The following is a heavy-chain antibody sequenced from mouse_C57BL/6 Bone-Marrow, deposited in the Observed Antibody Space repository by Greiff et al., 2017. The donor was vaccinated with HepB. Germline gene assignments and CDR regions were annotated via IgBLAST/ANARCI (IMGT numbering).Heavy chain of an antibody. Sequence: EVHLVESGEGLVKPGGSLKLSCAASGFTFSRYAMSWVRQTPEKRLEWVAYISSGGDYIYYADTVKGRFTISRDNARNTLYLQMRSLKSEDTAMYYCTREHSNYEFDYWGQGTTLTVSS. CDR2: ISSGGDYI. V-gene: IGHV5-9-1*02. CDR3: TREHSNYEFDY. D-gene: IGHD2-5*01. CDR1: GFTFSRYA. J-gene: IGHJ2*01.